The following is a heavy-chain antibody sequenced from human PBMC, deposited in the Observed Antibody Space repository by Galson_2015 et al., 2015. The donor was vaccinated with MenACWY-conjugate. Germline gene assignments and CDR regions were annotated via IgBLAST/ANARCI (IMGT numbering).Heavy chain of an antibody. Sequence: QSGAEVKKPGESLQISCTGSGYSFPHYWIAWVRQMPGKGLEWVGLIDPVNSNIRYSPSLQGQVTISADESISTAYLQWSSLKASDTAMHYCARHPPGGRGMDVWGRGTTVAVSS. D-gene: IGHD1-26*01. CDR3: ARHPPGGRGMDV. CDR2: IDPVNSNI. V-gene: IGHV5-51*01. CDR1: GYSFPHYW. J-gene: IGHJ6*02.